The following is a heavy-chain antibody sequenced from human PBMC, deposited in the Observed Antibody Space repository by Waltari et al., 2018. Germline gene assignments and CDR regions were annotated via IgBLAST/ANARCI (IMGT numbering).Heavy chain of an antibody. CDR2: VSWSGATV. V-gene: IGHV3-9*01. CDR1: GFDFYDYA. CDR3: AASRGVYWYFDF. J-gene: IGHJ2*01. D-gene: IGHD3-16*01. Sequence: EVQLVESGGGLVQPGRSLRLSCAASGFDFYDYAMHWVRQVPGKGREWVSVVSWSGATVGYADSVNGRFAISRDNAKNSLYLQMNSLRVEDTAFYYGAASRGVYWYFDFWGRGTLVSVSS.